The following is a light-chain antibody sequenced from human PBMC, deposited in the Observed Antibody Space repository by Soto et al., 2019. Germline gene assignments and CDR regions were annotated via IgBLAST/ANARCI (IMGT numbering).Light chain of an antibody. CDR3: QQYNSQLT. Sequence: DIQMTQSPSTLSASVGDRVTITCRASQSINGWLAWYQQKPGKAPKLLIYDASRLYSGVPSRFSGSRSGTDFTLTINSLQPDDFATYYCQQYNSQLTFGQGTRLEIK. J-gene: IGKJ5*01. CDR2: DAS. V-gene: IGKV1-5*01. CDR1: QSINGW.